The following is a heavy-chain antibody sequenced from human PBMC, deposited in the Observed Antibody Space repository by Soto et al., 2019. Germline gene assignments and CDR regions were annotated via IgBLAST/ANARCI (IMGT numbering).Heavy chain of an antibody. J-gene: IGHJ4*02. Sequence: QVQLVQSGAEEKKPGASVKVSCKASGYTFTSYAMHWVRQAPEHRLEWMGWINAGNGNTKYSQKFQGRVTITRDTAASTAYMELSSLRSEDTAVYYCARSIVVVTALDYWGQGTLVTVSS. CDR1: GYTFTSYA. CDR2: INAGNGNT. D-gene: IGHD2-21*02. CDR3: ARSIVVVTALDY. V-gene: IGHV1-3*05.